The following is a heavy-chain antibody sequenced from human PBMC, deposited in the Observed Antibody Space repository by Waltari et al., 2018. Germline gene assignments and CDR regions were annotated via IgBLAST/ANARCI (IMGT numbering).Heavy chain of an antibody. J-gene: IGHJ6*02. CDR2: IYHSGST. Sequence: QVQLQESGPGLVKPSGTLSLTCAVSGGSISSSNWWSWVRQPPGKGLEWIGEIYHSGSTNYNPSLKSRVTISVDKSKNQFSLKLSSVTAADTAVYYCARDERVEGGYVSSSKSYYYGMDVWGQGTTVTVSS. V-gene: IGHV4-4*02. D-gene: IGHD5-12*01. CDR1: GGSISSSNW. CDR3: ARDERVEGGYVSSSKSYYYGMDV.